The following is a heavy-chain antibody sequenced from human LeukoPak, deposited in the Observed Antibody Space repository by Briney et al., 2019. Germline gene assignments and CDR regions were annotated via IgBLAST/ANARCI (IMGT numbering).Heavy chain of an antibody. CDR2: ISGSGDST. CDR1: GFTFSSYA. CDR3: AKDSRSSGWYNWFDP. D-gene: IGHD6-19*01. Sequence: GGSLRLSRATSGFTFSSYAMSWVRQAPGKGLDWVSAISGSGDSTYYADSVKGRFTISRDNSKNTLYLQMNRLRAEDTAIYYCAKDSRSSGWYNWFDPWGQGTLVTVSS. V-gene: IGHV3-23*01. J-gene: IGHJ5*02.